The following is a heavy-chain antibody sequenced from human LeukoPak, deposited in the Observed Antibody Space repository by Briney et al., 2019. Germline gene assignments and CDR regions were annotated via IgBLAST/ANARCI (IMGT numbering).Heavy chain of an antibody. Sequence: ASVKVSCKASGYTFTGYYMHWVRQAPGQGLEWMGRINPNSGGTDYAQKFQGRVTMTRDTSISTAYMELSRLRSDDTAVYYCAKDWSSCSNGVCYVFDYWGQGTLVTVSS. J-gene: IGHJ4*02. CDR2: INPNSGGT. D-gene: IGHD2-8*01. CDR3: AKDWSSCSNGVCYVFDY. V-gene: IGHV1-2*06. CDR1: GYTFTGYY.